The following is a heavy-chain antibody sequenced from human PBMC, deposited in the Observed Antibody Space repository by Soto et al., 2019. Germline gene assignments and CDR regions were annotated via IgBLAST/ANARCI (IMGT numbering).Heavy chain of an antibody. CDR2: VHDGWGP. CDR1: GGSISSYY. V-gene: IGHV4-59*08. Sequence: QVPLQESGPGLVKPSETLSLSCTVSGGSISSYYWSWIRQTPGKGLEWIGYVHDGWGPNYNPSLKSRVAISLDTSKSQFSLKLTSVTATDTAVYYCARQGFGALHGLVDVW. D-gene: IGHD3-10*01. J-gene: IGHJ6*01. CDR3: ARQGFGALHGLVDV.